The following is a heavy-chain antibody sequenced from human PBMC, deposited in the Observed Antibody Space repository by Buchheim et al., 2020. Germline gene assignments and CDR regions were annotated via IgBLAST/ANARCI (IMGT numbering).Heavy chain of an antibody. Sequence: EVQLVESGGGLVQPGGSLRLSCAASGFTFSSYEMNWVRQAPGKGLEWVSYIRSGGSTRYYADSVKGRITISRDNAKNSLYLQMSSLRAEDTAVYFCARNNWNQYYFDYWGQGTL. V-gene: IGHV3-48*03. CDR2: IRSGGSTR. D-gene: IGHD1-20*01. CDR3: ARNNWNQYYFDY. CDR1: GFTFSSYE. J-gene: IGHJ4*02.